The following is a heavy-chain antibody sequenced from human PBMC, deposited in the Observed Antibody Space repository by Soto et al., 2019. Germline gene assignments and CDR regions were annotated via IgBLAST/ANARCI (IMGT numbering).Heavy chain of an antibody. V-gene: IGHV4-4*02. CDR1: GEYISSSNL. D-gene: IGHD3-3*01. Sequence: SETLSLTCAVSGEYISSSNLWSWVKQPPGKGLEWIGEIYHSGNTKYNPSLKSRVTISVDKSKNQFSLKLNSVTAADTAVYYCARENDFWSGPNGLDVWGQGTTVTVSS. CDR2: IYHSGNT. CDR3: ARENDFWSGPNGLDV. J-gene: IGHJ6*02.